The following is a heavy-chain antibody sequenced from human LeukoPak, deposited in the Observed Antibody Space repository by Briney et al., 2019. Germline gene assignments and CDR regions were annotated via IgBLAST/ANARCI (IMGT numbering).Heavy chain of an antibody. CDR3: ARVSNCSGGSCYRSYYYYYMDV. CDR2: INHSGST. J-gene: IGHJ6*03. D-gene: IGHD2-15*01. Sequence: SETLSLTCAVYGGSFSGYYWSWIRQPPGKGLEWIGEINHSGSTNYNPSLKSRVTISVDTSKNQFSLKLSSVAAADTAVYYCARVSNCSGGSCYRSYYYYYMDVWGKGTTVTVSS. V-gene: IGHV4-34*01. CDR1: GGSFSGYY.